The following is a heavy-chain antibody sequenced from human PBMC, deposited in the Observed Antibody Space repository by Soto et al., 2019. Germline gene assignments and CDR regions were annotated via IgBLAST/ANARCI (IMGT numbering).Heavy chain of an antibody. CDR3: ARDPSPRVTGYCGY. J-gene: IGHJ4*02. CDR1: GITFSIYG. CDR2: IWFDGCTQ. D-gene: IGHD3-10*01. Sequence: PGRSLRLSCAASGITFSIYGLHWVRQAPGKGLERLAAIWFDGCTQYYADSVKGRFTISRDTAKNTLYLQMNNLRAADTALYYSARDPSPRVTGYCGYWGEGTEVTLAS. V-gene: IGHV3-33*01.